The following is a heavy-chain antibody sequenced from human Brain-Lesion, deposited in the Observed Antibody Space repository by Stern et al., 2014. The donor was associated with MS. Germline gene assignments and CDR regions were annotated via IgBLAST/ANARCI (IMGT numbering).Heavy chain of an antibody. CDR3: ANFLGTYSRCGGDCYSRADY. CDR1: GFTFTNYG. CDR2: ISYDGSDK. V-gene: IGHV3-30*18. Sequence: VQLEESGGGVVQPGRSLRLSCAASGFTFTNYGMHWVRQAPGQGLEWVAVISYDGSDKYYADSVKGRFTISRDNSKNTLYLQMNSLRGEDTAMYYCANFLGTYSRCGGDCYSRADYWGQGTLVTVFS. D-gene: IGHD2-21*02. J-gene: IGHJ4*02.